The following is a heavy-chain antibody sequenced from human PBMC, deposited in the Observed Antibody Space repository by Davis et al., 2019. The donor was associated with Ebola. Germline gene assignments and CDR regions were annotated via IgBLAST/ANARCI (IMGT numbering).Heavy chain of an antibody. Sequence: FTFSRDNAKNSLYLQMNSLRAEDTAVYYCAKDLIFGVIIISYFDYWGQGTLVTVSS. J-gene: IGHJ4*02. CDR3: AKDLIFGVIIISYFDY. V-gene: IGHV3-11*05. D-gene: IGHD3-3*01.